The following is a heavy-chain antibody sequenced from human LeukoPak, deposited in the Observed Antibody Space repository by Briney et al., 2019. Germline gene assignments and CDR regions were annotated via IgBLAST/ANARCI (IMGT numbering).Heavy chain of an antibody. J-gene: IGHJ6*02. D-gene: IGHD5-12*01. V-gene: IGHV1-2*04. CDR2: INPNSGGT. CDR3: ARDSVVATIHYYYGMDV. Sequence: ASVKVSCKASGYTFTGYYMHWVRQAPGQGLEWMGWINPNSGGTNYAQKFQGWVTMTRDTSISTAYMELSRLRSDDTAVYYCARDSVVATIHYYYGMDVWGQGTTVTVSS. CDR1: GYTFTGYY.